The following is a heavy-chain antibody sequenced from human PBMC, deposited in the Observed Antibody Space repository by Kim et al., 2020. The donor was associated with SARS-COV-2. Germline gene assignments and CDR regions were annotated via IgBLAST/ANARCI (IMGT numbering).Heavy chain of an antibody. CDR3: ARVSHTPSSSSSGLRRSYFDY. V-gene: IGHV3-53*01. Sequence: LTISRDNSKNALYLQMNSLRAEDTAVYYCARVSHTPSSSSSGLRRSYFDYWGQGTLVTVSS. J-gene: IGHJ4*02. D-gene: IGHD6-6*01.